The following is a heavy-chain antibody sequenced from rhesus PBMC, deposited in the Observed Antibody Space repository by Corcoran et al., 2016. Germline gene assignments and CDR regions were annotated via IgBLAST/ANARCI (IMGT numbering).Heavy chain of an antibody. Sequence: QVTLKESGPALVKPTQTLTLTCTFSGFSISTTGTGVGWIRKPPGKAPEWLASIFWNDSKYYTTSLKSRLTISKDTSKNQVALTMTNMDPVDTATYYCAWVEGWGKWYFDIWGPGTPITISS. J-gene: IGHJ2*01. V-gene: IGHV2-95*01. D-gene: IGHD3-34*01. CDR3: AWVEGWGKWYFDI. CDR1: GFSISTTGTG. CDR2: IFWNDSK.